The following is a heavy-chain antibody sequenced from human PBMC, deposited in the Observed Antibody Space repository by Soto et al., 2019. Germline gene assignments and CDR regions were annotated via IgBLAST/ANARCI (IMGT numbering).Heavy chain of an antibody. CDR3: ASYHRYGTVNWFDP. J-gene: IGHJ5*02. V-gene: IGHV1-18*04. CDR1: GYTFTSYG. Sequence: QVKLVQSGAEVKKPGASVQVSCKASGYTFTSYGISWVRQAPGQGLEWMGWISAYNGNTNYSQKLQGRVTMTTDTSTSTAYMELRSLRSDGTAVYYCASYHRYGTVNWFDPWGQGTLVTVSS. CDR2: ISAYNGNT. D-gene: IGHD3-10*01.